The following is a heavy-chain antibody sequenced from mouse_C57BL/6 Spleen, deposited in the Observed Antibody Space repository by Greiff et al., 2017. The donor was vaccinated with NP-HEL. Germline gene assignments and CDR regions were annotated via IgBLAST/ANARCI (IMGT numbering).Heavy chain of an antibody. CDR1: GFTFSNYW. J-gene: IGHJ4*01. D-gene: IGHD2-4*01. CDR3: TGGYYDYDDGYAMDY. Sequence: EVQVVESGGGLVQPGGSMKLSCVASGFTFSNYWMNWVRQSPEKGLEWVAQIRLKSDNYATHYAESVKGRFTISRDDSKSSVYLQMNNLRAEDTGIYYCTGGYYDYDDGYAMDYWGQGTSVTVSS. CDR2: IRLKSDNYAT. V-gene: IGHV6-3*01.